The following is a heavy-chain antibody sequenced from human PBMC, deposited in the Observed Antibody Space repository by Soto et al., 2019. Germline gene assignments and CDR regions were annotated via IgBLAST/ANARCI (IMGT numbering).Heavy chain of an antibody. J-gene: IGHJ4*02. CDR2: INPIFGTP. V-gene: IGHV1-69*06. Sequence: SVKVSCKASGGTFSSYAISWVRQTPGQGLEWMGGINPIFGTPHYAQKYQGRVTITADTFTNTAYMELTRLTSDDTAVYFCAREGRHFDYWGQGTLVTVSS. CDR3: AREGRHFDY. CDR1: GGTFSSYA.